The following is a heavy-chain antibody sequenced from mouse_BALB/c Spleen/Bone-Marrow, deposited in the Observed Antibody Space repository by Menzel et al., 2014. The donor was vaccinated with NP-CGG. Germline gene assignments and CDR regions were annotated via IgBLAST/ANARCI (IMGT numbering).Heavy chain of an antibody. Sequence: DVKLVESGGGLVQPGGSLRLPCTTSGFTFTDYYVSWVRQPPGKALEWLGFIRNKANGYTTEYSASVKGRFTISRDNSQSILYLQMNTLRAEDSATYYCARDTRHLDYWGQGTTLTVSS. CDR1: GFTFTDYY. V-gene: IGHV7-3*02. CDR3: ARDTRHLDY. CDR2: IRNKANGYTT. J-gene: IGHJ2*01.